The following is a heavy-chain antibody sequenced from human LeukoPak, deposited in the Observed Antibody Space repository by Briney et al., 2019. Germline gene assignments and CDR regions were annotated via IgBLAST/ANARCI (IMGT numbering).Heavy chain of an antibody. J-gene: IGHJ3*02. D-gene: IGHD1-26*01. V-gene: IGHV3-21*01. CDR1: GFSFENYN. CDR3: ARDRSGSSSVDDAFDI. Sequence: RSGGSLRLSCAASGFSFENYNMNWVRQAPGKGLEWVAYINVITGYIYCADSLKGRFTISRDNAKKSLFLEMNSLRVEDTAVYYCARDRSGSSSVDDAFDIWGQGIMVTVSS. CDR2: INVITGYI.